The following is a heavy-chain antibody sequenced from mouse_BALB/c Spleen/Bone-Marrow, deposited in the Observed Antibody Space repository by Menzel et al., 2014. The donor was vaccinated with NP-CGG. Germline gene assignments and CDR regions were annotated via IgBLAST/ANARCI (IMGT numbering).Heavy chain of an antibody. CDR2: ILPGSGST. Sequence: VMLVESGAELMKPGASVKISCKATGYTFSSYWIEWVKQRPGHGLEWIGEILPGSGSTNYNEKFKGKATFTADTSSNTAYMQLSSLTSEDSTVYYCARRVTTANYWGQGTTLTVSS. CDR1: GYTFSSYW. J-gene: IGHJ2*01. V-gene: IGHV1-9*01. D-gene: IGHD1-2*01. CDR3: ARRVTTANY.